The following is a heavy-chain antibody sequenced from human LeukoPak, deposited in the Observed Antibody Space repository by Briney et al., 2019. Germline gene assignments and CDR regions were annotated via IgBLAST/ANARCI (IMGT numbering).Heavy chain of an antibody. D-gene: IGHD3-16*02. V-gene: IGHV3-30-3*01. CDR2: ISHDGNNK. J-gene: IGHJ4*02. CDR3: ARGFVLRLGELSPPDY. Sequence: GGSLRLSCAASGFTFASYAIHWVRQAPGKGLEWVAVISHDGNNKFYADSVKGRFTISRDNSKNTLYLQMNSLRIEDTAVYYCARGFVLRLGELSPPDYWGQGTLVTVSS. CDR1: GFTFASYA.